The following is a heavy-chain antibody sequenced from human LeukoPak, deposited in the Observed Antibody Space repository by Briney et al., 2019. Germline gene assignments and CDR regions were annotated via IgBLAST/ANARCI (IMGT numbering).Heavy chain of an antibody. CDR3: AGRGDTSGYYYFDY. CDR2: ISGGGSYT. D-gene: IGHD3-22*01. J-gene: IGHJ4*02. Sequence: AGGSLRLSCAASGFNFSDDYTTWIRQAPGKGLEWVSYISGGGSYTGYADAVKGRFTISRDNAKNSLYLQMSSLRAEDTAVYYCAGRGDTSGYYYFDYWGQGTLVTVSS. CDR1: GFNFSDDY. V-gene: IGHV3-11*03.